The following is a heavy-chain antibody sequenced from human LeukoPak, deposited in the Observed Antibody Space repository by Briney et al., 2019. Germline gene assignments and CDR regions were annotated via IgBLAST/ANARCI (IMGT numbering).Heavy chain of an antibody. CDR3: AKADYGDYPYYYYGMDV. CDR2: ISYDGSNK. J-gene: IGHJ6*04. CDR1: GFTFSSYG. D-gene: IGHD4-17*01. V-gene: IGHV3-30*18. Sequence: PGGSLRLSCAASGFTFSSYGMHWVRQAPGKGLEWVAVISYDGSNKYYADSVKGRFTISRDNSKNTLYLQMNSLRAEDTAVYYCAKADYGDYPYYYYGMDVRGKGTTVTVSS.